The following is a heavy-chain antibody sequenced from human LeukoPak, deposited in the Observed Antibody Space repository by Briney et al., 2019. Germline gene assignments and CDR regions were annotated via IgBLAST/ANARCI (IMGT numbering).Heavy chain of an antibody. J-gene: IGHJ4*02. Sequence: MTSETLSLTCTVSSGSISRYYWSWLRQPPGKGLEWIGYVYYSGSANYNPSLKSRVTISVDTSKSQFSLKLSSVTAADTAVYYCARHEKLGQFDYWGQGTLVTVSS. D-gene: IGHD3-10*01. CDR1: SGSISRYY. CDR2: VYYSGSA. CDR3: ARHEKLGQFDY. V-gene: IGHV4-59*08.